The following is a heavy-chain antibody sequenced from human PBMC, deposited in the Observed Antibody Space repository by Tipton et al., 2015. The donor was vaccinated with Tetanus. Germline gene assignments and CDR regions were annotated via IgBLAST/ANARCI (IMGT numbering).Heavy chain of an antibody. D-gene: IGHD2-8*01. CDR1: GGSFSGYL. CDR2: ISGGGHNT. Sequence: LSLTCSVSGGSFSGYLWSWVRQAPGEGLEWVSTISGGGHNTHYADSVQGRFTISRDNSKNTMYLQMNSLRAEDTAVYYCTKDVGIVLFDYWGQGTLVTVSS. J-gene: IGHJ4*02. V-gene: IGHV3-23*01. CDR3: TKDVGIVLFDY.